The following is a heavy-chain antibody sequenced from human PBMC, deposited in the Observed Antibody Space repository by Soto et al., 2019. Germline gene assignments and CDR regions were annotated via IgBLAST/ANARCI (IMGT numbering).Heavy chain of an antibody. V-gene: IGHV3-15*07. D-gene: IGHD6-19*01. J-gene: IGHJ4*02. CDR3: TTDGQWLVDDFAY. CDR2: IKSKTDGGTT. Sequence: SVSNAWMNWVRQAPGKGLEWVGRIKSKTDGGTTDYAAPVRGRFTISRDDSKNTLYLQMNSLKTEDTAVYYCTTDGQWLVDDFAYCGQGTLVTVSS. CDR1: SVSNAW.